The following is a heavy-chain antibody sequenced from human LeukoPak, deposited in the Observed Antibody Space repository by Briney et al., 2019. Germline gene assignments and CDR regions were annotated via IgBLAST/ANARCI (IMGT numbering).Heavy chain of an antibody. J-gene: IGHJ6*04. Sequence: GGSLRLSCAASGFTFSSYAMHWVRQAPGKGLEWVAVISYDGSNKYYADSVKGRFTISRDNSKNTLYLQMNSLRAEDMAVYYCARGQWPKTHYYYYYGMDVWGKGTTVTVSS. CDR3: ARGQWPKTHYYYYYGMDV. V-gene: IGHV3-30*04. CDR1: GFTFSSYA. D-gene: IGHD6-19*01. CDR2: ISYDGSNK.